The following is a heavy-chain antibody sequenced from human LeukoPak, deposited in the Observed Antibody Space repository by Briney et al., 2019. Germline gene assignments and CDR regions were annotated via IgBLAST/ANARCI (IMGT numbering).Heavy chain of an antibody. V-gene: IGHV1-18*01. D-gene: IGHD4-23*01. CDR3: ARALYGANSGIDY. CDR2: ISAYNGNA. CDR1: GYTFTSYG. Sequence: AASVKVSCKASGYTFTSYGISWVRQAPGQGLEWMGWISAYNGNANYAQKLQGRVTMTTDTSTSTAYMELRSLRSDDTAVYFCARALYGANSGIDYWGQGALVTVSS. J-gene: IGHJ4*02.